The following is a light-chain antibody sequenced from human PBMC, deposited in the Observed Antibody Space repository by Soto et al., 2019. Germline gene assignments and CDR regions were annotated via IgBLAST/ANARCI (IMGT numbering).Light chain of an antibody. CDR2: GAS. V-gene: IGKV3-20*01. CDR3: QQYGSSPPT. CDR1: QSVSSSY. Sequence: EIVLTHSPGTLSLSPSERATLSRRASQSVSSSYLAWYQQKPGQAPRLLIYGASSRATGIPDRFSGSGSGTDFTLTISRLEPEDCAVYYCQQYGSSPPTFGPGTKVDI. J-gene: IGKJ3*01.